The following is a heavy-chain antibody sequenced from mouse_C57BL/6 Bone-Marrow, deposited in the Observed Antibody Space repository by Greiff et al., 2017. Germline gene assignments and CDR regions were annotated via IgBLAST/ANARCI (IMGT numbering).Heavy chain of an antibody. Sequence: QVQLQQSGAELARPGASVKLSCKASGYTFTSYGISWVKQRTGQGLEWIGEIYPRSGNTYYNEKFKGKATLTADNSSSTAYMELRSLTSEDSAVYFCARPLWLRRLDYWGQGTSVTVSS. CDR2: IYPRSGNT. CDR1: GYTFTSYG. CDR3: ARPLWLRRLDY. V-gene: IGHV1-81*01. J-gene: IGHJ4*01. D-gene: IGHD2-2*01.